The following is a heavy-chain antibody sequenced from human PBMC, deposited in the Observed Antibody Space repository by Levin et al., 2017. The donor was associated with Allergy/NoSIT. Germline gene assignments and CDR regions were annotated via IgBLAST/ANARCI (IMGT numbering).Heavy chain of an antibody. Sequence: GESLKISCAASGFTFLSYVMSWVRQAPGKGLEWVSSVTGSGGGTYYADSVKGRFTVSRDNSRNTLYLQMNSLRVEDTALYFCAKSRWSPGDKGFWDYWGQGALVTVSS. D-gene: IGHD3-3*01. CDR1: GFTFLSYV. CDR3: AKSRWSPGDKGFWDY. CDR2: VTGSGGGT. V-gene: IGHV3-23*01. J-gene: IGHJ4*02.